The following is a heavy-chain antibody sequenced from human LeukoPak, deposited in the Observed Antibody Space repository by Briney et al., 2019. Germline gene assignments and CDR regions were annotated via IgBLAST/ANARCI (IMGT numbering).Heavy chain of an antibody. V-gene: IGHV1-2*02. D-gene: IGHD6-6*01. CDR1: GYTFTGYY. Sequence: ASVKVSCKASGYTFTGYYMHWVRQAPGQGLEWMGWINPNSGGTNYAQKFQGRVTMTRDTSISTAYMELSRLRSDDTAVYYCARVSHPSIAARGAFDYWGQGTLVTVSS. CDR2: INPNSGGT. J-gene: IGHJ4*02. CDR3: ARVSHPSIAARGAFDY.